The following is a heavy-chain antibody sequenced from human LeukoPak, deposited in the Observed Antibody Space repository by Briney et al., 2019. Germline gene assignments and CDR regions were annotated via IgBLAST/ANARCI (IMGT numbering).Heavy chain of an antibody. CDR3: ARGHYDSSGYRGPWFDP. D-gene: IGHD3-22*01. J-gene: IGHJ5*02. Sequence: SETLSLTCTVSGGSISSSSYYWGWIRQPPGKGLEWIGSIYYSGSTYYNPSLKSRVTISVDTSKNQFSLKLSSVTAADTAVYYCARGHYDSSGYRGPWFDPWGQGTLVTVSS. V-gene: IGHV4-39*07. CDR2: IYYSGST. CDR1: GGSISSSSYY.